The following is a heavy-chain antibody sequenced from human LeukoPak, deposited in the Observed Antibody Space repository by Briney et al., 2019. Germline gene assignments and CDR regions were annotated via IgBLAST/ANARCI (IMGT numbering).Heavy chain of an antibody. CDR1: GFTFNSFW. CDR3: ARGPNSQDY. Sequence: PGGSLRLSCAASGFTFNSFWMHWVRQAPGKGLVWVSHISSDGSSTSYADSVKGRFTISRDNAKNTLYLQMNSLRAEDTAVYYCARGPNSQDYWGQGTLVTVSS. V-gene: IGHV3-74*01. J-gene: IGHJ4*02. D-gene: IGHD4-23*01. CDR2: ISSDGSST.